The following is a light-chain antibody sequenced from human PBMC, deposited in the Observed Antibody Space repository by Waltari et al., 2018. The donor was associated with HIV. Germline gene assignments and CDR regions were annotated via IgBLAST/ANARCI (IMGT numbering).Light chain of an antibody. J-gene: IGLJ2*01. Sequence: QSALTQPPSASGSPGQSVTLSCTGTNSDIGTYDYVSWYQQHPGKAPKLVISEVTKRPSGVSDRFSGSKSGNTAFLTVSGLQAEDEADYYCSSFANRDGFYVLFGDGTRLTVL. CDR2: EVT. CDR3: SSFANRDGFYVL. CDR1: NSDIGTYDY. V-gene: IGLV2-8*01.